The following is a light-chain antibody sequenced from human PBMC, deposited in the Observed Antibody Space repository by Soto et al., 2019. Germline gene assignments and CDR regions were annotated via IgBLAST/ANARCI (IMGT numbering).Light chain of an antibody. CDR2: GAS. CDR1: QDISTL. J-gene: IGKJ4*01. V-gene: IGKV1D-12*01. CDR3: QQADSFPLT. Sequence: DIQMTQSPSSLSASIGDTVTITCRASQDISTLLAWYQQKPGKAPKLLIYGASTLESGVPSRFSGRGSGTDFTLTISSLQPEDFATYFCQQADSFPLTFGGGTKVEMK.